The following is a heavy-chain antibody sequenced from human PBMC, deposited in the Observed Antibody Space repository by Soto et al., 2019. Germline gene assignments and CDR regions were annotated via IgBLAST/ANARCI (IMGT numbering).Heavy chain of an antibody. V-gene: IGHV1-8*01. J-gene: IGHJ4*02. Sequence: RASVKVSCKASGYTFTSYDINWVRQATGQGLEWMGWMNPNSGNTGYAQKFQGRVTMTRNTSISTAYMELSSLRSEDTAVYYCARVRSIAARHFGHWGQGTLVTVSS. D-gene: IGHD6-6*01. CDR3: ARVRSIAARHFGH. CDR1: GYTFTSYD. CDR2: MNPNSGNT.